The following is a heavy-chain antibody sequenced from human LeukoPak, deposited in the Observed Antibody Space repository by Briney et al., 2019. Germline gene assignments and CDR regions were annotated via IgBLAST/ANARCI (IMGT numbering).Heavy chain of an antibody. D-gene: IGHD3-22*01. Sequence: TGRSLRLSCAASGFTFSNYGMHWVRQAPGKGLEWVSYISSSSSTIYYADSVKGRFTISRDNAKNSLYLQMNSLRDEDTAVYYCARDSPLPNYYDSSGPNDAFDIWGQGTMVTVSS. J-gene: IGHJ3*02. CDR2: ISSSSSTI. V-gene: IGHV3-48*02. CDR3: ARDSPLPNYYDSSGPNDAFDI. CDR1: GFTFSNYG.